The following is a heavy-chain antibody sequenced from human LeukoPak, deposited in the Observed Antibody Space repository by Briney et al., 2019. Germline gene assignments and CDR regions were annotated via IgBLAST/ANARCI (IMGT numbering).Heavy chain of an antibody. CDR3: ARGPSGYHNT. V-gene: IGHV3-48*01. Sequence: PGGSLRLSCAASGFTFSRYDINWVRQAPGKGLEWISYISSTTSAIYYADSVKGRFTISRDSAKNSVYLQMNSLRAEDTAVYYCARGPSGYHNTGGQGTLVTVSS. J-gene: IGHJ4*02. D-gene: IGHD5-12*01. CDR2: ISSTTSAI. CDR1: GFTFSRYD.